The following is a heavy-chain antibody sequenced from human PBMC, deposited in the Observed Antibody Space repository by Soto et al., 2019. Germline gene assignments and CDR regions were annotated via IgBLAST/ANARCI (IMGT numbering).Heavy chain of an antibody. V-gene: IGHV3-7*01. Sequence: PGGSLRLSCAASGFTFSSYWMSWVRQAPGKGLEWVANIKQDGSEKYYVDSVKGRFTISRDNAKNSLYLQMNSLRAEDTAVYYCPAGCRGSYFSSSRSYSYMDVCRQGTTVTVSS. CDR1: GFTFSSYW. J-gene: IGHJ6*03. D-gene: IGHD2-2*01. CDR2: IKQDGSEK. CDR3: PAGCRGSYFSSSRSYSYMDV.